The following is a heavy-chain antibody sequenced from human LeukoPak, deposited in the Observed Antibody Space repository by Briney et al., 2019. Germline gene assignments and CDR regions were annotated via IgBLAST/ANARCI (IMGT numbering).Heavy chain of an antibody. J-gene: IGHJ3*01. CDR3: ARDNYYEGAFDV. Sequence: SETLSLTCTVSGGSVTSGSYYWSWIRQPPGKGLKWIGYVYYSGSTNYNPSLKSRVTISLDAPKNQFSLKLSSVTAADTAVYYCARDNYYEGAFDVWGQGTMVTASS. CDR1: GGSVTSGSYY. V-gene: IGHV4-61*01. CDR2: VYYSGST. D-gene: IGHD3-22*01.